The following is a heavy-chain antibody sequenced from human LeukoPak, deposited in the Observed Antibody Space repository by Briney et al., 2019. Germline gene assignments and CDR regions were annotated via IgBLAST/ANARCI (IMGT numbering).Heavy chain of an antibody. V-gene: IGHV4-31*03. CDR2: IYYSGST. D-gene: IGHD6-13*01. Sequence: SETLSLTCTVSGGSISSGGNYWSWIRQHPGKGLEWIGYIYYSGSTYYNPSLKSRVTISVDTSKNQFSLKLSSVTAADTAVYYCARSIAAAGMVDYWGQGTLVTVSS. J-gene: IGHJ4*02. CDR1: GGSISSGGNY. CDR3: ARSIAAAGMVDY.